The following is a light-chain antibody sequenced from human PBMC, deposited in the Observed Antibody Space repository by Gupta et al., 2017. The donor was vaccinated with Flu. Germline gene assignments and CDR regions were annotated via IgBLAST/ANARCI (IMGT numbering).Light chain of an antibody. J-gene: IGKJ1*01. CDR2: VAS. Sequence: SWSPGERAALSCRASKSVTSSDIAWYQQKPGKAPRLLSYVASNRATGIPDRISGCGAGTDFTRYRSSLEPQDFAVYYGQHYRRYTNWYSFGQGTKVEIK. CDR3: QHYRRYTNWYS. V-gene: IGKV3-20*01. CDR1: KSVTSSD.